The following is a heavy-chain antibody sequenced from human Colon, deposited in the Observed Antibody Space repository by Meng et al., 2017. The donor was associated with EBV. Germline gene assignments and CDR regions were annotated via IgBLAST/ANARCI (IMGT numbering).Heavy chain of an antibody. V-gene: IGHV4-34*01. CDR3: VIGDGSGSGNWFDP. CDR2: INHSGST. Sequence: QVQPHPWGDGLLRPLETLSLTCAVYCASLRGYYCGGIRQPPGKGLEWIGEINHSGSTHYNPSLKSRLTISVDTSKNQFSLKLSSVTAADTAVYYCVIGDGSGSGNWFDPWGQGTLVTVSS. CDR1: CASLRGYY. D-gene: IGHD3-10*01. J-gene: IGHJ5*02.